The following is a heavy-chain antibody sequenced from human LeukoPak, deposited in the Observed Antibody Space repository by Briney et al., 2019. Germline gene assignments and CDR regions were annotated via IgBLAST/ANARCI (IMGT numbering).Heavy chain of an antibody. CDR3: AKAAPYYYDSSGYYSPHS. CDR2: ISGSSGST. CDR1: GFTFSSYG. Sequence: GGTLRLSCAASGFTFSSYGMSWVRQAPGKGLEWVSAISGSSGSTDYADSVKGRFTISRDNSKNTLYLQMNSLRAEDTAVYYCAKAAPYYYDSSGYYSPHSWGQGTLVTVSS. V-gene: IGHV3-23*01. J-gene: IGHJ4*02. D-gene: IGHD3-22*01.